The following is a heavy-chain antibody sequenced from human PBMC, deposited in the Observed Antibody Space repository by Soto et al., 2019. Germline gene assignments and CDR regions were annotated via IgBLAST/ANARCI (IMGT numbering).Heavy chain of an antibody. CDR2: IIPIFGTA. CDR1: GYIFTKYG. J-gene: IGHJ4*02. V-gene: IGHV1-69*13. D-gene: IGHD3-10*01. CDR3: ARGGIGEPHPVLYYFDY. Sequence: ASVKVSCKTSGYIFTKYGISWVRQAPGQGPEWMGGIIPIFGTANYAQKFQGRVTITADESTSTAYMELSSLRSEDTAVYYCARGGIGEPHPVLYYFDYWGQGTLVTVSS.